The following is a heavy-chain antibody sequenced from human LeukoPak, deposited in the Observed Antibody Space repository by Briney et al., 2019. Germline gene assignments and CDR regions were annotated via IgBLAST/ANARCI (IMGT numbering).Heavy chain of an antibody. J-gene: IGHJ3*02. CDR1: GYTFTSYA. CDR3: ARVSDPYDLDAFDI. V-gene: IGHV7-4-1*02. Sequence: GASVKVSCKASGYTFTSYAMNWVRQAPGQGLEWMGWINTNTGNPTYAQGFTGWFVFSLDTSVSTAYLQISSLKAEDTAVYYCARVSDPYDLDAFDIWGQGTMVTVSS. CDR2: INTNTGNP. D-gene: IGHD1-1*01.